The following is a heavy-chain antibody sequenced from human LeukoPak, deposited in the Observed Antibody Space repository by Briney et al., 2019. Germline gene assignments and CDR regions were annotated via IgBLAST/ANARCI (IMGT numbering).Heavy chain of an antibody. J-gene: IGHJ4*02. D-gene: IGHD3-22*01. CDR1: GFTFSNYP. Sequence: GRSLRLSCAASGFTFSNYPMHWVRQAPGKGLEWVAVVSDDGNNIYYADSVKGRFTISRENSKNTLYLQTNSLRAEDTALYYCVRDRDSTGYYDYWGQGTLVTVSS. CDR3: VRDRDSTGYYDY. CDR2: VSDDGNNI. V-gene: IGHV3-30*04.